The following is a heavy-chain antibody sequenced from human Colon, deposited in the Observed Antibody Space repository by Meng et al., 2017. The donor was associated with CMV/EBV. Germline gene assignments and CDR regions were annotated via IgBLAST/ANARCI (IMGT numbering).Heavy chain of an antibody. CDR2: IKEDGSEK. Sequence: GESLKISCAASGFTFSNYWMTWLRQAPGRGLELVAHIKEDGSEKYFVGSVKGRFTISRDNAKNSLYLQMNSLRAEDTAVYYCARDDIAGIAAADTFDYWGQGTLVTVSS. CDR3: ARDDIAGIAAADTFDY. D-gene: IGHD6-13*01. V-gene: IGHV3-7*01. J-gene: IGHJ4*02. CDR1: GFTFSNYW.